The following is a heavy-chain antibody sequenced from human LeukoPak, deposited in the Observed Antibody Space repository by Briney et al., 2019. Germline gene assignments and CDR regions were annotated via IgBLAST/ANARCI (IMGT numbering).Heavy chain of an antibody. CDR3: ARTFVILPAGIDDRHFDY. CDR2: VSYDGGTK. CDR1: GFTFSSYA. J-gene: IGHJ4*02. Sequence: GRSLRLSCAASGFTFSSYAMHWVRQAPGKGLEWVAVVSYDGGTKYYADSVKGRFTLSRDNSKNTLYPQMNSLRAEDTAVYHCARTFVILPAGIDDRHFDYWGQGTLVTVSS. V-gene: IGHV3-30-3*01. D-gene: IGHD2-2*02.